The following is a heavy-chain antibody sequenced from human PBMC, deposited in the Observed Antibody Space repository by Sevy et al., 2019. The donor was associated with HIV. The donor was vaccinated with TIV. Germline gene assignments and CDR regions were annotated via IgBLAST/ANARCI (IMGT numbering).Heavy chain of an antibody. Sequence: SETLSLTCTVSGGSISSYYWSWIRQPPGKGLEWIGHIYYSGSTNYNPSLKSRVTISVDTSKNQFSLKLSSVTAADTAVYYCARGSIPYYFDYWGQGTLVTVSS. J-gene: IGHJ4*02. CDR3: ARGSIPYYFDY. V-gene: IGHV4-59*01. CDR2: IYYSGST. CDR1: GGSISSYY. D-gene: IGHD2-2*02.